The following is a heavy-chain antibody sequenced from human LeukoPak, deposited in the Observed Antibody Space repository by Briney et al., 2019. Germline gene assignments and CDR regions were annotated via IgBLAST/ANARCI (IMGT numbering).Heavy chain of an antibody. J-gene: IGHJ6*02. D-gene: IGHD3-3*01. Sequence: ASVKVSCKASGYTFTSYDINWVRQATGQGLEWMGWINPNSGNTGYAQKFQGRVTMTRNTSISTAYMELGSLRSEDTAVYYCARGSLGKSRGRAYNFWSGYSRYYYGMDVWGQGTTVTVSS. V-gene: IGHV1-8*01. CDR1: GYTFTSYD. CDR2: INPNSGNT. CDR3: ARGSLGKSRGRAYNFWSGYSRYYYGMDV.